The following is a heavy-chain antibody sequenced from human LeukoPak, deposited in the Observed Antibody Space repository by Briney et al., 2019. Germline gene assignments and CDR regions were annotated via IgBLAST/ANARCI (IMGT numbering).Heavy chain of an antibody. CDR3: ARQGRLQFSVHYFDY. Sequence: ASVKVSCKASGYTFIDYFMHWVRQAPGQGLEWMGWINPDSGGTNYAQKFQDRVTMTRDTSISTAYMELSSLRSEDTAVYYCARQGRLQFSVHYFDYWGQGTLVTVSS. CDR2: INPDSGGT. V-gene: IGHV1-2*02. CDR1: GYTFIDYF. J-gene: IGHJ4*02. D-gene: IGHD5-24*01.